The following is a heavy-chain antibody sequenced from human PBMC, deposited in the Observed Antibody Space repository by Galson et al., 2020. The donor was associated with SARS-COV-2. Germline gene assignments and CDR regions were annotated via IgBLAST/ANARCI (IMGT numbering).Heavy chain of an antibody. D-gene: IGHD6-13*01. V-gene: IGHV3-48*04. CDR2: ISCSRSTI. CDR1: GFTFSTYS. J-gene: IGHJ4*02. Sequence: GESLKISCAASGFTFSTYSMNWFRQAPGKGLEWVSYISCSRSTIYYADSVKGRFTISRDDAKSSLYLQMNSLRADDTAVYYCAREGLGSTYYLDYWGQGTLVTVSS. CDR3: AREGLGSTYYLDY.